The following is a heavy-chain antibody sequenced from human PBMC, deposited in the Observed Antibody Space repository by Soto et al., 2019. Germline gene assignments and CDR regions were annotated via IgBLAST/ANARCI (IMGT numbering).Heavy chain of an antibody. D-gene: IGHD2-21*01. CDR2: IVPIRRTA. Sequence: SVKVSFKASGGTFSIYLINLFRQSPVQGLEWVGGIVPIRRTADYAQTFQGRVSITADESARTSYMELRSLRSQDTAVYYCVSACGEKLRRSRGPGSMVTVSS. CDR1: GGTFSIYL. V-gene: IGHV1-69*13. CDR3: VSACGEKLRRS. J-gene: IGHJ4*02.